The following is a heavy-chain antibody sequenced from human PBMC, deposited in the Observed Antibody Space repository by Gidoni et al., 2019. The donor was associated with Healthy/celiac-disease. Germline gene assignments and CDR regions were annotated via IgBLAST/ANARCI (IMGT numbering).Heavy chain of an antibody. CDR3: AKGGDYGDYGSGWYFDL. D-gene: IGHD4-17*01. Sequence: EVQLLESGGGLVQPGGSLRLPCAPSGFTFSSYAMSWVRQAPGKGLEWVAAISGSGGSTYYADAVKGRFTISRDNSKNTLYLQMNSLRAEDTAVYYCAKGGDYGDYGSGWYFDLWGRGTLVTVSS. V-gene: IGHV3-23*01. J-gene: IGHJ2*01. CDR2: ISGSGGST. CDR1: GFTFSSYA.